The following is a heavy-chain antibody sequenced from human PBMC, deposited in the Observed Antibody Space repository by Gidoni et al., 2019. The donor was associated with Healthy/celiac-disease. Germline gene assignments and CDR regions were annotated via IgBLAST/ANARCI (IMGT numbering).Heavy chain of an antibody. V-gene: IGHV2-5*02. CDR3: AHRRKQYSSSWYGDYYFDY. CDR2: IYWDDDK. Sequence: QITLKESGPTLVKPTQTLTLTCTFSGFSLSTSGVGVGWIRQPPGKALEWLALIYWDDDKRYSPSLKSRLTITKDTSKNQVVLTMTNMDPVDTATYYCAHRRKQYSSSWYGDYYFDYWGQGTLVTVSS. J-gene: IGHJ4*02. CDR1: GFSLSTSGVG. D-gene: IGHD6-13*01.